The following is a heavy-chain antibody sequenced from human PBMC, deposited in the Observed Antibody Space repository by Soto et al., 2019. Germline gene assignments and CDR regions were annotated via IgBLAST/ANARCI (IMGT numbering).Heavy chain of an antibody. CDR1: GGTFSSYA. Sequence: GASVKVSCKASGGTFSSYAISWVRQAPGQGLEWMGGIIPIFGTANYAQKFQGRVTITADKSTSTAYMELSSLRSEDTAVYYCASQGAPIVATMEGYYGMDVWGQGTTVTVSS. D-gene: IGHD5-12*01. V-gene: IGHV1-69*06. CDR3: ASQGAPIVATMEGYYGMDV. J-gene: IGHJ6*02. CDR2: IIPIFGTA.